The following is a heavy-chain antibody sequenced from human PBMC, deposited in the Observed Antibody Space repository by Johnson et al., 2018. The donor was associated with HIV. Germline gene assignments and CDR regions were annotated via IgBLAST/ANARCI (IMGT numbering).Heavy chain of an antibody. Sequence: QVQLVESGGGVVQPGRSLRLSCAASGFTFSSYAMHWVRRAPGRGLEWVTFIRNDGNNKYYSDSVKGRFTISRDNSKNTMYLQMNSLRADDTAMYYCAKGFSGWPHDAFDIWGQGTMVTVSS. V-gene: IGHV3-30*02. J-gene: IGHJ3*02. CDR3: AKGFSGWPHDAFDI. CDR2: IRNDGNNK. CDR1: GFTFSSYA. D-gene: IGHD6-19*01.